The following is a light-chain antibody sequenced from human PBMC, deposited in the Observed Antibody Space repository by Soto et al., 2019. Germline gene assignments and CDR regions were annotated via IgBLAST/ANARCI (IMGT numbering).Light chain of an antibody. J-gene: IGLJ3*02. CDR2: EVS. Sequence: QSVLTQPTSVSGSPGQSITISCSGTSSDVGGYNYVSWYQQHPGKAPKLIIHEVSNRPSGVSNRFSGSKSGNTASLTITGLQADDEADYYCSSYTHSSSLVFGGGTKLTVL. CDR3: SSYTHSSSLV. CDR1: SSDVGGYNY. V-gene: IGLV2-14*03.